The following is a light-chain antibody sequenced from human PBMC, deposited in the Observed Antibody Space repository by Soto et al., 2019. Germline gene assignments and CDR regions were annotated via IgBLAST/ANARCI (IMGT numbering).Light chain of an antibody. J-gene: IGKJ1*01. CDR1: QSISSW. CDR2: DAS. CDR3: QQYNSYVWT. Sequence: DIQMTQSASTLSASVGDRVTITCRASQSISSWLAWYQQKPGKAPKLLIYDASSLESGVPSRFSGSGSGTDFTLTISSLQPGDFATYYCQQYNSYVWTFGQGTKVEIK. V-gene: IGKV1-5*01.